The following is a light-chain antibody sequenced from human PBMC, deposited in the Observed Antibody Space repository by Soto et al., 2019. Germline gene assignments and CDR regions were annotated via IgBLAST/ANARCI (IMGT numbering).Light chain of an antibody. CDR2: GAS. CDR3: QQNFSPLLT. Sequence: DIQMTQSPSSLSASVGCRVTITCRSSQTIYDYVTWFQQRPGKAPKVLIYGASTLQSGVPSRFSGSGSGTEFTLTITNFQHEDFATYYCQQNFSPLLTFGGGTKVDIK. J-gene: IGKJ4*01. V-gene: IGKV1-39*01. CDR1: QTIYDY.